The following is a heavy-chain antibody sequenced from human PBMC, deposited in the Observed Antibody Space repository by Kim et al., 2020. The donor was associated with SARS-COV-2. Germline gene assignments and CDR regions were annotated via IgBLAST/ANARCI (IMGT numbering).Heavy chain of an antibody. D-gene: IGHD6-13*01. V-gene: IGHV3-11*03. J-gene: IGHJ4*02. Sequence: SVKGRFTISRDNAKNSLYLQMNSLRAGDTAVYYCARRAIAAAGRFYFDYWGQGTLVTVSS. CDR3: ARRAIAAAGRFYFDY.